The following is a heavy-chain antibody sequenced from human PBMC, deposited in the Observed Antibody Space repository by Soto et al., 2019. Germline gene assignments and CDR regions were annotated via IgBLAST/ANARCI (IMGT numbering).Heavy chain of an antibody. Sequence: SGHLFGSTCIVSVPQMPGKGLEWMGIIYPGDSETKYSPSFQGKVTISADRCFNAAYLKWTSLQASATAMYYGERILDSYGDSHYFDVWGQGTMVTVSS. CDR2: IYPGDSET. V-gene: IGHV5-51*01. CDR1: GHLFGSTC. D-gene: IGHD2-21*02. J-gene: IGHJ4*01. CDR3: ERILDSYGDSHYFDV.